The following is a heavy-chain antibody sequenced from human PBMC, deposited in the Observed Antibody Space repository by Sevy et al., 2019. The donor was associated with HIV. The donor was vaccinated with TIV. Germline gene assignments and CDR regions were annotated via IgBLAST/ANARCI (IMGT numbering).Heavy chain of an antibody. CDR3: TRHGILPYGSGKAFDI. D-gene: IGHD3-10*01. V-gene: IGHV3-13*01. Sequence: GGSLRLSCVGSGFIFSNYDMHWVRQRTGKGLEWVASIGTLADTFYPDSVKGRFTISRENAKNSLFLQMNDLRVGDTAVYFCTRHGILPYGSGKAFDIWGRGTTVTVSS. CDR2: IGTLADT. CDR1: GFIFSNYD. J-gene: IGHJ3*02.